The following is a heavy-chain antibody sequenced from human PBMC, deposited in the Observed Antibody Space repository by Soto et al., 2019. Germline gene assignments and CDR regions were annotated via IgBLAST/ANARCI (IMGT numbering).Heavy chain of an antibody. D-gene: IGHD3-10*01. Sequence: PGGSLRLSCAASGFSFSTYGMNWVRQAPGKGLEWVSYISKNGIDIYYADSVKGRFTISRDNANNSLFLQMNSLRVEDTAVYYCAPRKSGSFNIGAFDIWGQGTMVTVSS. V-gene: IGHV3-48*03. CDR2: ISKNGIDI. CDR1: GFSFSTYG. CDR3: APRKSGSFNIGAFDI. J-gene: IGHJ3*02.